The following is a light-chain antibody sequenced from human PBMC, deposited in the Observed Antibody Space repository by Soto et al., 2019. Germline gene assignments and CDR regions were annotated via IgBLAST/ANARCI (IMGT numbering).Light chain of an antibody. V-gene: IGKV3-20*01. CDR1: QSVSSNY. Sequence: EIVLTQSPGTLSLSPGERATLSCRASQSVSSNYLAWYQQKPGQAPRLLVYGASIRATGIPDRFSGSGSGTDVTLTISRVEPEDFAVYYCQHYGSSPFTFSPGTRVDIK. CDR2: GAS. J-gene: IGKJ3*01. CDR3: QHYGSSPFT.